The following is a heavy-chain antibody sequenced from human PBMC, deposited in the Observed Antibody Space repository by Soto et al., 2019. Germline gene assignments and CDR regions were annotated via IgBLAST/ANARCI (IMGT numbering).Heavy chain of an antibody. Sequence: PSETLSLTCTFSGGSISSYYWSWIRQPPGKGLEWIATMDNDGATYYTPSLKTRVTLSRDTFKNQFSLQLTSVTAADTALYFCARPLPGTFGYFDSWGQGTLVTVSS. CDR2: MDNDGAT. V-gene: IGHV4-59*04. J-gene: IGHJ4*02. CDR1: GGSISSYY. CDR3: ARPLPGTFGYFDS. D-gene: IGHD3-16*01.